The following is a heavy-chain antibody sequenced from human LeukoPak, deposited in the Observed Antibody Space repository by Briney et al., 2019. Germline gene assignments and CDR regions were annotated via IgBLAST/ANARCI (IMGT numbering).Heavy chain of an antibody. J-gene: IGHJ4*02. CDR2: ISSSSRDI. D-gene: IGHD1-26*01. CDR1: GFAFSSYS. V-gene: IGHV3-21*01. Sequence: GGSLRLSCAASGFAFSSYSMNWVRQAPGKGLEWVAAISSSSRDIFYADSVKGRFSISRDNTQNSLSLQMNSLRAEDTAVYYCVREAAATLFDYWGQGTLVTVSS. CDR3: VREAAATLFDY.